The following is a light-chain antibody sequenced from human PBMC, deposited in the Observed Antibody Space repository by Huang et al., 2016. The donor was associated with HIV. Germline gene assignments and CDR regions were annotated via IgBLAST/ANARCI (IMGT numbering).Light chain of an antibody. CDR3: QQYNDFRST. CDR1: QIVSSH. Sequence: ETVMTQSPVTLSVSPGDRASLSCRSSQIVSSHLAWYQQKPGQAPRLRIYAASTRATGVPARFSGIGAGTEFTRTISTLQSEDSAVYYCQQYNDFRSTFGPGTRVEIK. V-gene: IGKV3-15*01. CDR2: AAS. J-gene: IGKJ3*01.